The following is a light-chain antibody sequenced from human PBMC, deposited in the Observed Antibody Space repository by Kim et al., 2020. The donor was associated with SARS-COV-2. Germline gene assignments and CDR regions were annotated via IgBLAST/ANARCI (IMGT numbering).Light chain of an antibody. CDR1: SGSIASNY. CDR3: QSYDSSNHGV. V-gene: IGLV6-57*04. J-gene: IGLJ3*02. Sequence: NFMLTQPHSVSESPGKTVTISRTRSSGSIASNYVQWYQQRPGSAPTTVIYEDNQRPSGVPDRFSGSIDSSSNSASLTISGLKTEDEADYYCQSYDSSNHGVFGGGTQLTVL. CDR2: EDN.